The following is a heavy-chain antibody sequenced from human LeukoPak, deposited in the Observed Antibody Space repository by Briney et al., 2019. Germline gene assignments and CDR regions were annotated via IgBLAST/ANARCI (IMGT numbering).Heavy chain of an antibody. CDR2: INPNSGGT. CDR1: RYTFTRYY. J-gene: IGHJ5*02. Sequence: APVKVSCKASRYTFTRYYMHSVRQAPGQGLEWMGWINPNSGGTHYAQKFQGRVTMTRDTSISTAYMELSRLRSDDTAVYYCAREVVLLWFVENNWFDPWGQGTLVTVSS. D-gene: IGHD3-10*01. V-gene: IGHV1-2*02. CDR3: AREVVLLWFVENNWFDP.